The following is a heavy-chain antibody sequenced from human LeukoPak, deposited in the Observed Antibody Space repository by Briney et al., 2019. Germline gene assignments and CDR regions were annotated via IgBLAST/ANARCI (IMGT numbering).Heavy chain of an antibody. Sequence: GASVKVSCKASGYTFTSYGISWVRQAPGQGLEWMGWISAYNGNTNYAQKFQGRVTMTRDMSTSTVYMELSSLRSEDTAVYYCARDKPYSYVPYYYYYYYMDVWGKGTTVTVSS. CDR1: GYTFTSYG. J-gene: IGHJ6*03. D-gene: IGHD5-18*01. CDR3: ARDKPYSYVPYYYYYYYMDV. V-gene: IGHV1-18*01. CDR2: ISAYNGNT.